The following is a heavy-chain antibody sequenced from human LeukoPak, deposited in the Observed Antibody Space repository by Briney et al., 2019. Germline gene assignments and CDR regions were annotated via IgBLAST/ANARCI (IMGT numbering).Heavy chain of an antibody. V-gene: IGHV4-59*01. J-gene: IGHJ4*02. CDR3: ARGPGDY. Sequence: SETLSLTCTVSGGSFSSYYWRWIRQPPGKGLEWIGYIYYSGSTNYNPSLKSRVTIAVNTSKNHFSLKLSTVTAAGPAGYYCARGPGDYWGQGTLVTVSS. CDR1: GGSFSSYY. CDR2: IYYSGST.